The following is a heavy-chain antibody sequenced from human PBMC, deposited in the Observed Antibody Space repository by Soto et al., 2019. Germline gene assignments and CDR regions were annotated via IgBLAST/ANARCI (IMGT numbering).Heavy chain of an antibody. D-gene: IGHD2-2*01. Sequence: SETLSLTCAVYGGSFSGYYWSWIRQPPGKGLEWIGEINHSGSTNYNPSLKSRVTISVDTSKNQFSLKLSSVTAADTAVYYCANSGRDCSSTSCYVDVWGKGTTVTVSS. CDR1: GGSFSGYY. CDR3: ANSGRDCSSTSCYVDV. J-gene: IGHJ6*04. CDR2: INHSGST. V-gene: IGHV4-34*01.